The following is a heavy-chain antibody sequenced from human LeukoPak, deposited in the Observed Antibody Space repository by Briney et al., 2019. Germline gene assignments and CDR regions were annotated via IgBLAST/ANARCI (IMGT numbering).Heavy chain of an antibody. CDR1: GGSFSGYY. D-gene: IGHD3-10*01. CDR2: INHSGST. J-gene: IGHJ6*03. V-gene: IGHV4-34*01. CDR3: ASAYMVRGVYYMDV. Sequence: SETLSLTCAVYGGSFSGYYWSWIRQPPGKGLEWIGEINHSGSTNYNPSLKSRVTISVDTSKNQFSLKLSSVTAADTAVYYCASAYMVRGVYYMDVWGKGTTVTVPS.